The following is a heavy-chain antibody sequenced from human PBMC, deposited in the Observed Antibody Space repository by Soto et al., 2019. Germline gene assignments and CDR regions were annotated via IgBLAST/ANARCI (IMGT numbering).Heavy chain of an antibody. J-gene: IGHJ3*02. CDR2: TNPNSGGT. CDR1: GFTFTGHY. D-gene: IGHD2-2*01. CDR3: ARVERQLGTHDAFDI. V-gene: IGHV1-2*02. Sequence: ASVKVSCKAPGFTFTGHYIHWVRQAPGQGLEWMGWTNPNSGGTSYAQKFQGRVTMTRDTSISKAYMELSSLRSEDTAVYYCARVERQLGTHDAFDIWGQGTMVTVSS.